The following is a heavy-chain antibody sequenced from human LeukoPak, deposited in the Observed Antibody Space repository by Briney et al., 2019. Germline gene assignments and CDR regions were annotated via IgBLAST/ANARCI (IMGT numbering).Heavy chain of an antibody. CDR1: GFTFSNYA. V-gene: IGHV3-33*01. Sequence: PVGPLRLSCAASGFTFSNYAMYWVRRAPGKGLDWGTNIWYDGSNKNYADSVKGRFTISRDNSKNTLYLQMNSLRAEDTAVYYCARGAYCSGGRCPGAFDIWGQGTMVTVSS. J-gene: IGHJ3*02. D-gene: IGHD2-15*01. CDR3: ARGAYCSGGRCPGAFDI. CDR2: IWYDGSNK.